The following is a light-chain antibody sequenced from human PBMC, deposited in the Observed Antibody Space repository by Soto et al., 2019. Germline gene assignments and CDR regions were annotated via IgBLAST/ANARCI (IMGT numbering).Light chain of an antibody. CDR2: KAS. CDR1: QSIGSW. V-gene: IGKV1-5*03. CDR3: EQYGSYSPWT. J-gene: IGKJ1*01. Sequence: DIQMTQSPSTLSASVGDRVTITCRASQSIGSWLAWYQQKPGKAPKLLIYKASSLESGVTSRFSGSRSGTEFTLTISSLQPDDFASYYCEQYGSYSPWTFGQGTKVEIK.